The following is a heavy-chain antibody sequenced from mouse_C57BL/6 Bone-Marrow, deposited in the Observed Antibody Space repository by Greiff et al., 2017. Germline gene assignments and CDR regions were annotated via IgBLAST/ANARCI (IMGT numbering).Heavy chain of an antibody. V-gene: IGHV14-4*01. D-gene: IGHD1-1*01. CDR3: TFITTVTGDY. Sequence: EVQLQQSGAELVRPGASVKLSCTASGFNIKDDYMHWVKQRPEQGLEWIGWIDPENGDTEYASKFQGKATITADTSSNTAYLQLSSLTSEDTAVYYCTFITTVTGDYWGQGTTLTVSS. J-gene: IGHJ2*01. CDR1: GFNIKDDY. CDR2: IDPENGDT.